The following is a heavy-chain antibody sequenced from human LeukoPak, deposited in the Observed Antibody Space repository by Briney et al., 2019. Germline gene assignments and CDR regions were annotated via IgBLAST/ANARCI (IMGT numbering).Heavy chain of an antibody. D-gene: IGHD2-21*01. CDR3: ARDSADPLGEGWFDP. V-gene: IGHV3-30-3*01. J-gene: IGHJ5*02. CDR2: ISYDGSNK. Sequence: GGSLRLSCAASGFTFSSYAMHWVRQAPGKGLEWVAVISYDGSNKYYADSVKGRFTISRDNSKNTLYLQMNSLRAEDTAVYYCARDSADPLGEGWFDPWGQGTLVTVSS. CDR1: GFTFSSYA.